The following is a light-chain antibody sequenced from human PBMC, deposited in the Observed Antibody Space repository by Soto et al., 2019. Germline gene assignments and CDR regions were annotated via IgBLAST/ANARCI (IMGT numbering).Light chain of an antibody. V-gene: IGKV1-9*01. Sequence: IQLTQSPSSLSASVGARVPITCRASQDIAIYLAWYPQHPGEAPQLLIYAASTLYGGVPSRFSGSGSGTDFALTITSLQAEDFATYYCQQLRMYPSTFGGGTKWIS. J-gene: IGKJ4*01. CDR3: QQLRMYPST. CDR2: AAS. CDR1: QDIAIY.